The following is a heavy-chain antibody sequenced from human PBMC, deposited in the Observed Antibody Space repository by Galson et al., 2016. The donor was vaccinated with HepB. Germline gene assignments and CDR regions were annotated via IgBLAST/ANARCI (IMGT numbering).Heavy chain of an antibody. J-gene: IGHJ1*01. CDR3: AKDPSQFCSSVSCQRAYLLH. Sequence: SLRLSCAASGFTFSSSGIHWVRQAPGKGLEWVAVIWYDGRDKYYADSVRGRFITSRDNSKNTVFLQMNRLRAEDTAVYYCAKDPSQFCSSVSCQRAYLLHWGQGTLVTVTS. CDR2: IWYDGRDK. V-gene: IGHV3-33*03. D-gene: IGHD2-2*01. CDR1: GFTFSSSG.